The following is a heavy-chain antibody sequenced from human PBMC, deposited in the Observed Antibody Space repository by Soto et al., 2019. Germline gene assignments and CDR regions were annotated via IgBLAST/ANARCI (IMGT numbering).Heavy chain of an antibody. Sequence: QVQLVESGGGVVQPGTSLRLSCAASGFTFSNNGMHWVRQAPGKGLEWVAVIWPDGKNYYYADSVKDRFTVSRDNSKNTLYLQMNSLRGEDTAVYYCARDPGRDRHIDYWGQGTLVTVSS. CDR2: IWPDGKNY. CDR1: GFTFSNNG. J-gene: IGHJ4*02. V-gene: IGHV3-33*01. D-gene: IGHD1-26*01. CDR3: ARDPGRDRHIDY.